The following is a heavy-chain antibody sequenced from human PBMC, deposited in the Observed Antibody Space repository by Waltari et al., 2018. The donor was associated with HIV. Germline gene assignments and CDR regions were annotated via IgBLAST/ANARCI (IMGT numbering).Heavy chain of an antibody. V-gene: IGHV1-18*01. J-gene: IGHJ4*02. D-gene: IGHD3-3*01. Sequence: QVQLAQSGSEVKTPGASVKVSCKTSGYTFTSYGISWVRQAPGQGLDRVGWISANNVNTHFGQKDQDRGTMTTSMSTSTAYMQLRSRISDDTAVYYCARVGRGDQYDFWSASMTGGGDYWSQGPLVTVSS. CDR2: ISANNVNT. CDR3: ARVGRGDQYDFWSASMTGGGDY. CDR1: GYTFTSYG.